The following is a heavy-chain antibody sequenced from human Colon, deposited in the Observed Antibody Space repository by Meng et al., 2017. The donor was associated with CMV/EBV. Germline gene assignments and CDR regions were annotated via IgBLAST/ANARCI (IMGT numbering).Heavy chain of an antibody. J-gene: IGHJ4*02. D-gene: IGHD3-3*01. Sequence: SCAASGFTFSYYSMNWVRQAPGKGLEWLSSIDTSSGFIYYADSVKGRFTISRDNAKNSVYLQMDSLRAEDTAVYYCARDLGDFWSGYQLDYWGQGTQVTVSS. CDR3: ARDLGDFWSGYQLDY. CDR2: IDTSSGFI. CDR1: GFTFSYYS. V-gene: IGHV3-21*01.